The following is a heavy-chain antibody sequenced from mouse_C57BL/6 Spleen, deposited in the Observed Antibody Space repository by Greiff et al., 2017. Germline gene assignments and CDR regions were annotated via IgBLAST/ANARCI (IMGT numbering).Heavy chain of an antibody. J-gene: IGHJ4*01. CDR3: ASLYYSNTGDYAMDY. V-gene: IGHV5-6*01. CDR1: GFTFSSYG. D-gene: IGHD2-5*01. Sequence: EVQLVESGGDLVKPGGSLKLSCAASGFTFSSYGMSWVRQTPDKRLEWVATISSGGSYTYYPDSVKGRFTISRDNAKNTLYLQMSSLKSEDTAMYYCASLYYSNTGDYAMDYWGQGTSVTVSS. CDR2: ISSGGSYT.